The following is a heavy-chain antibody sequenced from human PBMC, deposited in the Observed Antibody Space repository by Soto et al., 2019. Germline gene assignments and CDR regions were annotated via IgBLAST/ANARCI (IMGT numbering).Heavy chain of an antibody. CDR3: ARDRDAYCSKGICSGPYFDY. CDR1: GFTFSTYS. J-gene: IGHJ4*02. Sequence: EVQLVESGGGLVQPGGSLRLSCAASGFTFSTYSINWVRQAPGKGLDWIAYISDNSSVIYYADAVKGRFTVSRDNAKNSLYLQLNSLRDEVTAVYYWARDRDAYCSKGICSGPYFDYWGQGTLVAVSS. D-gene: IGHD2-8*01. CDR2: ISDNSSVI. V-gene: IGHV3-48*02.